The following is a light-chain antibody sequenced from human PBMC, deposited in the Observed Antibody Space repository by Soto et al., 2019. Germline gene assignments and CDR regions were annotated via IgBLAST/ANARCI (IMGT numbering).Light chain of an antibody. CDR3: QQYNNWPPWT. Sequence: EIVITQSPATLSVSPGDSATLSCRASQSVSSNLAWYQQKPGQGPRLLIYAVSTRATGIPARFRGSGSGTEFTLTISNLQSEDFAVYYCQQYNNWPPWTFGQGTKVDIK. J-gene: IGKJ1*01. V-gene: IGKV3-15*01. CDR1: QSVSSN. CDR2: AVS.